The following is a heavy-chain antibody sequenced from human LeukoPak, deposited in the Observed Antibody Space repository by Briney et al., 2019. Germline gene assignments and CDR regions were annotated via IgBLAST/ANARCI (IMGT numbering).Heavy chain of an antibody. V-gene: IGHV1-18*01. CDR3: ARDIGWKNFCYMDV. CDR1: GYTFTSYG. J-gene: IGHJ6*03. Sequence: ASVKVSCKASGYTFTSYGISWVRQAPGQGLEWMGWISAYNGNTNYAQKLQGRVTMTTDTSTSTAYMELSSPRSEDTAVYYCARDIGWKNFCYMDVWGKGTTVTVSS. CDR2: ISAYNGNT. D-gene: IGHD1-1*01.